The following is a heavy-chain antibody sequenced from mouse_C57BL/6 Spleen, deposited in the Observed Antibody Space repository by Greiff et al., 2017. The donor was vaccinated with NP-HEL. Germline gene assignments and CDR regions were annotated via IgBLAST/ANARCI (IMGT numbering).Heavy chain of an antibody. CDR2: IYPGDGDT. D-gene: IGHD1-1*01. Sequence: QVQLQQSGPELVKPGASVKISCKASGYAFSSSWMNWVKQRPGKGLEWIGRIYPGDGDTNYNGKFKGKATLTADKSSSTAYMQLSSLTSEDSAVYFCARGGGTTVVATRYFDVWGTGTTVTVSS. V-gene: IGHV1-82*01. CDR1: GYAFSSSW. J-gene: IGHJ1*03. CDR3: ARGGGTTVVATRYFDV.